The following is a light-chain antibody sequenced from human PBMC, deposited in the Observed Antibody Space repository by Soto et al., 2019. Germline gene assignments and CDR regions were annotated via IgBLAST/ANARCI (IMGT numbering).Light chain of an antibody. CDR2: EVS. CDR1: SSDIGGYNY. Sequence: QSVLTQPASVYGSPGQSITISCAGTSSDIGGYNYVSWYQQHPGKAPKVMIYEVSNRPSGVSNRFSGSKSGNTASLTISGLQAEDEADYYCSSYTSSSTLYVFGSGTKGTV. J-gene: IGLJ1*01. CDR3: SSYTSSSTLYV. V-gene: IGLV2-14*01.